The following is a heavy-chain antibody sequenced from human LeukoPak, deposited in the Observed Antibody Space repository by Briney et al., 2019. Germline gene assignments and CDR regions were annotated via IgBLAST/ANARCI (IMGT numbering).Heavy chain of an antibody. CDR1: GGSISSGGYS. CDR2: IYHSGGT. V-gene: IGHV4-30-2*01. CDR3: ARVRVGYGDPLDFDY. D-gene: IGHD4-17*01. Sequence: SETLSLTCAVSGGSISSGGYSWSWIRQPPGKGLEWIGYIYHSGGTYYNPSLKSRVTISVDRSKNQFSLKLSSVTAADTAVYYCARVRVGYGDPLDFDYWGQGTLVTVSS. J-gene: IGHJ4*02.